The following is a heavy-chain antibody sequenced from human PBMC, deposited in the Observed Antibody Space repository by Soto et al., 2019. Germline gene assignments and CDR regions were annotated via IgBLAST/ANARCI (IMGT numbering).Heavy chain of an antibody. CDR3: ARDWGHYYGSVSFPSPHPSDI. V-gene: IGHV1-2*04. CDR2: INPNSGGT. D-gene: IGHD3-10*01. J-gene: IGHJ4*02. Sequence: QVQLVQSGAEVKTPGASVKVSCKASGYTFTDYYLHWARQAPGQGLEWRGWINPNSGGTHYAQNFQGWVTMTRDTSITTAYMELNRLTSDDTAVYYCARDWGHYYGSVSFPSPHPSDIWCKGTLVTVSS. CDR1: GYTFTDYY.